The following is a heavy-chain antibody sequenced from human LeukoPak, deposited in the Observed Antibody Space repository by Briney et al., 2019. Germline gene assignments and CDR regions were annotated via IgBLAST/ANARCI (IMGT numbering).Heavy chain of an antibody. V-gene: IGHV1-2*02. Sequence: ASVKVSCKASGYTFSNYYIHWVRQAPGQGLKWMGWINPNSGGTNYAQMFQGRVTLTQDTSISTAYMELSRLRSDDTAVYYCARDGLNNYVWGSYRYHDYWGQGTLVTVSS. CDR2: INPNSGGT. D-gene: IGHD3-16*02. CDR3: ARDGLNNYVWGSYRYHDY. J-gene: IGHJ4*02. CDR1: GYTFSNYY.